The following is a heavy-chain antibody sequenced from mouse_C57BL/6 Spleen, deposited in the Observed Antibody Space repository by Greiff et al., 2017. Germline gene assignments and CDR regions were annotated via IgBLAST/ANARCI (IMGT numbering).Heavy chain of an antibody. CDR3: TSYSNLFAY. V-gene: IGHV14-4*01. J-gene: IGHJ3*01. D-gene: IGHD2-5*01. CDR1: GFNIKDDY. Sequence: EVQLQQSGAELVRPGASVKLSCTASGFNIKDDYMHWVKQRPEQGLEWIGWIDPENGDTEYASKVQGKATITADTSSNTAYLQLSSLTSEDTAVYYCTSYSNLFAYWGQGTLVTVSA. CDR2: IDPENGDT.